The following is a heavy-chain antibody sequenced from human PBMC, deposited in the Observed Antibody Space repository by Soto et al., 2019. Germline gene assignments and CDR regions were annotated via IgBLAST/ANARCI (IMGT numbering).Heavy chain of an antibody. CDR2: IIPIFGTA. D-gene: IGHD3-3*01. CDR3: ARLPFRFLHYYYGMGV. J-gene: IGHJ6*02. V-gene: IGHV1-69*05. Sequence: QVQLVQSGAEVKKPGSSVKVSCKASGGTFSSYAISWVRQAPGQGLEWMGGIIPIFGTANYAQKFQGRVTITSVESTSTAYMELSSLRSEDMAVYYCARLPFRFLHYYYGMGVWGQGTTVTVSS. CDR1: GGTFSSYA.